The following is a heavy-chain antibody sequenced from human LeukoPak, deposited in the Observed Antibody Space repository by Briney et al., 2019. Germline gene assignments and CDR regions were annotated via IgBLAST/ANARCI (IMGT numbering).Heavy chain of an antibody. CDR3: AKTGRTGNYYFDY. CDR1: GFTFSSYA. CDR2: ISGSGGST. J-gene: IGHJ4*02. D-gene: IGHD3/OR15-3a*01. Sequence: PGGSLRLSCVTSGFTFSSYAMSWVRQAPGKGLEWVSSISGSGGSTYYADSVKGRFTISRDNSKNTLHLQMNSLRAEDTAVYYCAKTGRTGNYYFDYWGQGTPVTVSS. V-gene: IGHV3-23*01.